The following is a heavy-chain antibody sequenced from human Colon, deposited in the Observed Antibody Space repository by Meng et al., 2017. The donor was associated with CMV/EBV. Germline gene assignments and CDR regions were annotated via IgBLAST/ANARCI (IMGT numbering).Heavy chain of an antibody. CDR1: GFTVSSNS. V-gene: IGHV3-53*01. CDR3: ASNRFCGSSCSDSWFDP. Sequence: GGSPRLSCAVSGFTVSSNSMTWVRQAPGKGLEWLSLIYSGGETHYADSVKGRFTISRDDSKNTLYLQMDSLRADDDTAVYYCASNRFCGSSCSDSWFDPWGQGTLVTVSS. J-gene: IGHJ5*02. CDR2: IYSGGET. D-gene: IGHD2-15*01.